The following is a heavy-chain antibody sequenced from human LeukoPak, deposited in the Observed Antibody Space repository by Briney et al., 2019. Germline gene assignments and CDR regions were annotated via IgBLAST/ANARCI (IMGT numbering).Heavy chain of an antibody. Sequence: GGSLRLSCAASGFTFSSYAMSWVRQAPGKGLEWVSAISGSGGSTYYADSVKGRFTISRDNSKNTLYLQMNSLRAEDTAVYYCAKVMVRGPAKTYGMDVWGQGTTVTVSS. J-gene: IGHJ6*02. CDR3: AKVMVRGPAKTYGMDV. D-gene: IGHD3-10*01. V-gene: IGHV3-23*01. CDR1: GFTFSSYA. CDR2: ISGSGGST.